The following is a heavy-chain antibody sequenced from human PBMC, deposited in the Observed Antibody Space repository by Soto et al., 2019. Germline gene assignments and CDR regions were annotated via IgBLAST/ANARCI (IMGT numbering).Heavy chain of an antibody. J-gene: IGHJ4*02. Sequence: QVQLVQSGAEVKKPGASVKVSCKASGYTFTSYGISWVRQAPGQGLEWMGWISAYNGNTNYAQKLQGRVTMTTDTSTSTAYMELRSLRSDDTAVYYCARDSIGYCSGGSRYHVYGYWGQGTLVTVSS. V-gene: IGHV1-18*01. D-gene: IGHD2-15*01. CDR1: GYTFTSYG. CDR2: ISAYNGNT. CDR3: ARDSIGYCSGGSRYHVYGY.